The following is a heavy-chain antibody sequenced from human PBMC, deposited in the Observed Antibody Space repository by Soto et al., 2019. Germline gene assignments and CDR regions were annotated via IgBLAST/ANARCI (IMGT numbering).Heavy chain of an antibody. CDR3: ARVALRLAYCGGDCYSY. CDR1: GYTFTSYD. J-gene: IGHJ4*02. D-gene: IGHD2-21*01. Sequence: GASVKVSCKASGYTFTSYDINWVRQAPGQGLEWMGWISAYNGNTNYAQKLQGRVTMTTDTSTSTAYMELRSLRSDDTAVYYCARVALRLAYCGGDCYSYWGQGTLVTVSS. V-gene: IGHV1-18*01. CDR2: ISAYNGNT.